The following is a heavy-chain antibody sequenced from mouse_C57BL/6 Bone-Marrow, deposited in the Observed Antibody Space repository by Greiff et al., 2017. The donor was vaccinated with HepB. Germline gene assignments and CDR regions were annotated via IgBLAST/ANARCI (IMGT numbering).Heavy chain of an antibody. J-gene: IGHJ4*01. Sequence: EVKLQESGGGLVKPGGSLKLSCAASGFTFSSYAMSWVRQTPEKRLEWVATISAGGSDTYYQENVKGQVTISIDNANNNLYLQMSRLKSEDTALYYCARDLSDAVLDYGGQGTSATVSA. V-gene: IGHV5-4*01. D-gene: IGHD2-3*01. CDR3: ARDLSDAVLDY. CDR1: GFTFSSYA. CDR2: ISAGGSDT.